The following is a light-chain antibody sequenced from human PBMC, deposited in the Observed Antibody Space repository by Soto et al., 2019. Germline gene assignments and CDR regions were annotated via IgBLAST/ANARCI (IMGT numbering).Light chain of an antibody. CDR3: TSYSSSSPVL. Sequence: QSALTQPASVSGSLGQSITISCTGTSSDVGAYNYVSWYQQHLDKAPKLLIFEVTNRPSGVSGRFSGSKSGITASLSISGIQPEDGADYYCTSYSSSSPVLFGGGTKLTVL. CDR2: EVT. V-gene: IGLV2-14*01. CDR1: SSDVGAYNY. J-gene: IGLJ2*01.